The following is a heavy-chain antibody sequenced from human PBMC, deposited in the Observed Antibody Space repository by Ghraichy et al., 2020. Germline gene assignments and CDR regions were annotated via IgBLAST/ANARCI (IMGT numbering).Heavy chain of an antibody. D-gene: IGHD5-18*01. J-gene: IGHJ4*02. V-gene: IGHV3-11*01. CDR3: ARPLRGYSSGPYDY. Sequence: GESLNISCAASGFIFSDSYMSWVRQAPGKGLEWVSYISTSGFATYYADSVKGRFTISRDNAQNSLYLQMNNLRAEDTAVYYCARPLRGYSSGPYDYWGQGILVTVSS. CDR1: GFIFSDSY. CDR2: ISTSGFAT.